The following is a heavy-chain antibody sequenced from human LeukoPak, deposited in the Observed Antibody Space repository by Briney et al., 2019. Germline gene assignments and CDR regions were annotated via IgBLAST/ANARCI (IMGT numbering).Heavy chain of an antibody. V-gene: IGHV3-7*04. J-gene: IGHJ4*02. Sequence: PGGSLRLSCVASGFPFSSYWMTWVRQAPGKGLEWVANIKQDGSKKSYVDSVKGRFTISRDNAKNSLYLQMNSLIAEDTAIYYCTRVGYIDEGIDYWGQGTLVTVSS. D-gene: IGHD5-24*01. CDR1: GFPFSSYW. CDR3: TRVGYIDEGIDY. CDR2: IKQDGSKK.